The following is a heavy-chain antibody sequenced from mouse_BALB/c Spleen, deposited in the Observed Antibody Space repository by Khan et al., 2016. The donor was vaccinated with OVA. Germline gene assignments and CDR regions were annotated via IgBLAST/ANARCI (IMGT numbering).Heavy chain of an antibody. J-gene: IGHJ4*01. D-gene: IGHD2-14*01. CDR2: INTYTGEP. Sequence: QIQLVQSGPELKKPGETVKISCKASGYTFTNYGMNWVKQAPGKGLKWMGWINTYTGEPTYADDFKGRFAFSLETSASTAYLQINNLKTEDTATXVCARRGSDRNYAIDDWGEGTTVTVSS. CDR1: GYTFTNYG. CDR3: ARRGSDRNYAIDD. V-gene: IGHV9-3-1*01.